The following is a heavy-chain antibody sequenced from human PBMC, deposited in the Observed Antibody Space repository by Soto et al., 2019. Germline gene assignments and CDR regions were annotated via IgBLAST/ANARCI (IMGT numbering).Heavy chain of an antibody. CDR3: AQSPRSSPYFDH. Sequence: PGESLKISCQCSGYTFSNFWVGWVRQLPGQGLEWMGIIYPGDHETRYSPSFHGKATISAEKSINTAYLQWNSLEAADSAFYFCAQSPRSSPYFDHWGQGALVTVSS. J-gene: IGHJ4*02. CDR2: IYPGDHET. CDR1: GYTFSNFW. V-gene: IGHV5-51*01. D-gene: IGHD6-13*01.